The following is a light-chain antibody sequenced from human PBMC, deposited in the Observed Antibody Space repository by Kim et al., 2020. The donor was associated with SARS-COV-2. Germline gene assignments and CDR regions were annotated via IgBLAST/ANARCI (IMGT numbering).Light chain of an antibody. CDR3: QQYFTTPFT. Sequence: DIVMTQSPDSLAVSLGERATINCRSSQNVLHGFNNKNYLAWYQKKLGQPPKLLISWASTRESAVPDRFSGSGSGTDFTLTISSLQAEDAAVYYCQQYFTTPFTFGPGTKVDIK. CDR2: WAS. V-gene: IGKV4-1*01. CDR1: QNVLHGFNNKNY. J-gene: IGKJ3*01.